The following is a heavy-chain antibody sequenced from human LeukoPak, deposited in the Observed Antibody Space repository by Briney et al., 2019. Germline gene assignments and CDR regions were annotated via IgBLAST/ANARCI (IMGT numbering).Heavy chain of an antibody. CDR1: GYTFTGYY. Sequence: ASVKVSCKASGYTFTGYYMHWVRQAPGQGLEWMGRINPNSGGTNYAQKFQGRVTMTRDTSISTAYMELSRLRSDDTAVYYCAREGRYYDFWSGYYEVDWFDPWGQGTLVTVSS. J-gene: IGHJ5*02. CDR3: AREGRYYDFWSGYYEVDWFDP. V-gene: IGHV1-2*06. D-gene: IGHD3-3*01. CDR2: INPNSGGT.